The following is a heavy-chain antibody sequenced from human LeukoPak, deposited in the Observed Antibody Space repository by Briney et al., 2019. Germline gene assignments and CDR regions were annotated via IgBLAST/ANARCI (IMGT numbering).Heavy chain of an antibody. V-gene: IGHV3-48*03. CDR1: GFTFSSYE. J-gene: IGHJ6*03. Sequence: GGSLRLSCAASGFTFSSYEMNWVRQAPGKGLEWVSYISSSGSTIYYADSVKGRFTISRDNAKNSLYLQMNSLRAEDTAVYYCAGGFWSGYYGNYYYMDVWGKGTTVTVSS. CDR3: AGGFWSGYYGNYYYMDV. D-gene: IGHD3-3*01. CDR2: ISSSGSTI.